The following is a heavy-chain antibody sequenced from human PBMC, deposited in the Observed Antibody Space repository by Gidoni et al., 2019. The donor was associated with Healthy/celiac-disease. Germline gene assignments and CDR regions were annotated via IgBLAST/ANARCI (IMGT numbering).Heavy chain of an antibody. V-gene: IGHV3-23*01. CDR1: GFTFSSYA. J-gene: IGHJ4*02. CDR2: IIGSGGST. CDR3: AKGSVLSSYDY. D-gene: IGHD2-8*01. Sequence: EVQLLESGGGLVQPVGSLRLSCAASGFTFSSYAMRWVRQAPGKGLEWVSAIIGSGGSTYYANSVKGRFTISRDNSKNTLYLQMNSLRAEDTAVYYCAKGSVLSSYDYWGQGTLVTVSS.